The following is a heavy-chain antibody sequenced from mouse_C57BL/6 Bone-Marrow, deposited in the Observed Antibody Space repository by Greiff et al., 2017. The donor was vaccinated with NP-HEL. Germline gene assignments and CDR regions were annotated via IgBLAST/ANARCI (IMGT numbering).Heavy chain of an antibody. CDR2: LSNGGGST. D-gene: IGHD2-3*01. Sequence: EVHLVESGGGLVQPGGSLKLSCAASGFTFSDYYMYWVRQTPEQRLAWVAYLSNGGGSTYYPDTVMGRFTVSRDNGKKALYQQMSRLKSEDTAMYYCARPSYDGGTWCAYWGQGTRVTVSA. J-gene: IGHJ3*01. V-gene: IGHV5-12*01. CDR3: ARPSYDGGTWCAY. CDR1: GFTFSDYY.